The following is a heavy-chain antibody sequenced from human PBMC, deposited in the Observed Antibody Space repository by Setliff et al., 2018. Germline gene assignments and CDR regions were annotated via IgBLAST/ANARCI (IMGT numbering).Heavy chain of an antibody. Sequence: PGESLKISCKGSGYSFTSYWIGWVRQMPGKGLEWMGIIYPGDSDTRYSPSFQGQVPISADKAISTAYLQWSSLKASDTAMYYCARSDYGDYFAWDFYGMDVWGQGTTVTVSS. J-gene: IGHJ6*02. CDR2: IYPGDSDT. CDR1: GYSFTSYW. V-gene: IGHV5-51*01. D-gene: IGHD4-17*01. CDR3: ARSDYGDYFAWDFYGMDV.